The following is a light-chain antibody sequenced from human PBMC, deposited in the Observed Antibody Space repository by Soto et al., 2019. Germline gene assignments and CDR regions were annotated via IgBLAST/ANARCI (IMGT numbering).Light chain of an antibody. V-gene: IGKV1-5*01. CDR1: QDISRW. CDR2: DAS. J-gene: IGKJ5*01. CDR3: QQLNSYPIT. Sequence: DIQMTQSPSTLSASVGDRVTIPGRASQDISRWLAWYQQKPGKAPVLLIYDASTLQSGVPSRFSGSGSGTDFTLTISSLQPEDFATYYCQQLNSYPITFGQGTRLEIK.